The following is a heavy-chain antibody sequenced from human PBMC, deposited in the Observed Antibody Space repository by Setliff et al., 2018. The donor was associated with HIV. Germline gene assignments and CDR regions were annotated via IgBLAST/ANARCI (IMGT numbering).Heavy chain of an antibody. Sequence: GGSLRLSCAASGFTFSSYAMSWVRQAPGKGLEWVSAISGSGGSTYYADSVKGRFTISRDNSKNTLYLQMNSLRAEDTAVYYCAKDGRGAVAGTHWYFDLWGRGTLVTVS. CDR1: GFTFSSYA. CDR2: ISGSGGST. V-gene: IGHV3-23*01. CDR3: AKDGRGAVAGTHWYFDL. J-gene: IGHJ2*01. D-gene: IGHD6-19*01.